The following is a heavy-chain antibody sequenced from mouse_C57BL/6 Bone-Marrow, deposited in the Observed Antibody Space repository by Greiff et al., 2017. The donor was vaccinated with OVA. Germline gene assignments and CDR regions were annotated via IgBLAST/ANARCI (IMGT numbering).Heavy chain of an antibody. D-gene: IGHD2-4*01. Sequence: EVQLQESGPGMVKPSQSLSLTCTVTGYSITSGYDWHWIRHFPGNKLEWMGYISYSGSTNYNPSLKSRISITHDTSKNHFFLKLNSVTTEDTATYYCARGTMITRYFDVWGTGTTVTVSS. J-gene: IGHJ1*03. CDR2: ISYSGST. CDR1: GYSITSGYD. V-gene: IGHV3-1*01. CDR3: ARGTMITRYFDV.